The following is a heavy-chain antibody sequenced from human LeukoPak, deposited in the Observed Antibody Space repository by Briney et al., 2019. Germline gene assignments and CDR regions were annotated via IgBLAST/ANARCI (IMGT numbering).Heavy chain of an antibody. J-gene: IGHJ6*02. CDR2: IRASGDST. D-gene: IGHD3-10*01. V-gene: IGHV3-23*01. Sequence: GGSLRLSCAASGFTFNNYAMSWVRQAPGKGLEWVSGIRASGDSTYYADSVKGRFTISRHNSKNTLYLQMNALRAGDTAIYYCAKDRGNNYGYDYYGVDVWGQGTTVTVSS. CDR3: AKDRGNNYGYDYYGVDV. CDR1: GFTFNNYA.